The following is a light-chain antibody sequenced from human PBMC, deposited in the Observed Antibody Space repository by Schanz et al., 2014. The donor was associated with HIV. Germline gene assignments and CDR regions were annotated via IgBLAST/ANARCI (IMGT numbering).Light chain of an antibody. CDR2: GAS. Sequence: ETVMTQSPATLSVSPGESATLSCRASQSVSSSYLAWYQQKPGQAPRLLIYGASSRATGIPDRFSGSGSGTVFTLTISRLEPEDFAVFYCQQRSNWLFTFGPGTKVDIK. CDR3: QQRSNWLFT. CDR1: QSVSSSY. J-gene: IGKJ3*01. V-gene: IGKV3D-20*02.